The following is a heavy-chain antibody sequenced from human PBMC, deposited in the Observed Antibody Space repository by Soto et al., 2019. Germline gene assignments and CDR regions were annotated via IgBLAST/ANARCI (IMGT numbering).Heavy chain of an antibody. D-gene: IGHD6-19*01. Sequence: GGSLRLSCAASGFTFSDYYMSWIRQAPGKGLEWVSYISSSGSTIYYADSVKGRFTISRDNAKNSLYLQMNSLRAEDTAVYYCARDTPRQQWLAIPFDYWGQGTLVTVSS. CDR2: ISSSGSTI. CDR1: GFTFSDYY. V-gene: IGHV3-11*01. J-gene: IGHJ4*02. CDR3: ARDTPRQQWLAIPFDY.